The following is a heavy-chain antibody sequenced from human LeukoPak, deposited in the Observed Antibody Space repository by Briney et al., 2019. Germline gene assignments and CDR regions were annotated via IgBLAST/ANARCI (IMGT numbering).Heavy chain of an antibody. J-gene: IGHJ4*02. Sequence: GGSLRLSCAVSGFTFSWYSMNWVRQAPGQGLEWLSYITRSSSTIYYADSVKGRFTISRDNAKNTLYLQMNSLRTEDTAVYYCAKDRCITMVRGVIITLGGCDYWGQGTLVTVSS. CDR1: GFTFSWYS. CDR3: AKDRCITMVRGVIITLGGCDY. V-gene: IGHV3-48*04. D-gene: IGHD3-10*01. CDR2: ITRSSSTI.